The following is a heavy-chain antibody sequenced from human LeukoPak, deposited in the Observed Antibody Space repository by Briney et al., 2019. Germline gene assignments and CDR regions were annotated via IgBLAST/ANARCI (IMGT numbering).Heavy chain of an antibody. J-gene: IGHJ5*02. V-gene: IGHV4-30-4*08. CDR2: IYYSGST. Sequence: PSETLSLTCTVSGGSISSGDYYWSWIRQPPGKGLEWIVYIYYSGSTYYNPSLKSRLTISVDTSKKQLSLKLSSSTVADTAVYYCARDLIYCSSTSCHNDWFDPWGQGTMVTVSS. D-gene: IGHD2-2*01. CDR3: ARDLIYCSSTSCHNDWFDP. CDR1: GGSISSGDYY.